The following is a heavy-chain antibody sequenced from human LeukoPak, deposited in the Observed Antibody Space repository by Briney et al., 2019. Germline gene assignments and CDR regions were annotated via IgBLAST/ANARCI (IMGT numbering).Heavy chain of an antibody. Sequence: GGSLRLSCTASGFTFGDYAMSWFRQAPGKGLEWVGFIRSKAYGGTTEYAASVKGRFIISRDDSKSIAHLQMNSLRTEDTAVYYCARDALRYGGVDYWGQGTLVTVSS. J-gene: IGHJ4*02. CDR3: ARDALRYGGVDY. CDR2: IRSKAYGGTT. V-gene: IGHV3-49*03. CDR1: GFTFGDYA. D-gene: IGHD4-23*01.